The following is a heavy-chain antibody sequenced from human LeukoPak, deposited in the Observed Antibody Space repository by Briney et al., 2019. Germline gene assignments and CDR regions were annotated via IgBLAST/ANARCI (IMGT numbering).Heavy chain of an antibody. CDR2: IYSSGST. V-gene: IGHV4-59*01. J-gene: IGHJ4*02. Sequence: SETLSLTCTVSGGSISSYYWNWMRQPPGKGLEWIGYIYSSGSTNYNPSLKSRVTMSVDTSKNQFSLRLTSVTAADTAVYYCVRSLGPQAPIDYWGQGTLVTVSS. CDR3: VRSLGPQAPIDY. CDR1: GGSISSYY. D-gene: IGHD1-14*01.